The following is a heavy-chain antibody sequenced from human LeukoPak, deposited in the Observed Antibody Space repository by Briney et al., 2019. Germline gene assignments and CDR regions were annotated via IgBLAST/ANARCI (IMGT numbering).Heavy chain of an antibody. J-gene: IGHJ4*02. CDR3: ARLAGLAFDY. Sequence: GGSLRLSCAASGFTFSSYSMNWVRQAPGKGLEWVSYITSGSTTIYYADSVKGRFTISRDNAKNSLYLQMNSVKDEDTAVYYCARLAGLAFDYWGQGTLVTVSS. V-gene: IGHV3-48*02. CDR1: GFTFSSYS. D-gene: IGHD2-21*01. CDR2: ITSGSTTI.